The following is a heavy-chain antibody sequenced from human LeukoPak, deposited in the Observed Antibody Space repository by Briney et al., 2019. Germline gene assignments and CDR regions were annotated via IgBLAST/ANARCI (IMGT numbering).Heavy chain of an antibody. J-gene: IGHJ4*02. CDR1: GFTFSSYA. V-gene: IGHV3-23*01. D-gene: IGHD3-22*01. CDR3: ARDAYDSSGYLFDY. CDR2: ISNNGGYT. Sequence: GGSLRLSCAASGFTFSSYAMSWVRQAPGKGLEWVSAISNNGGYTYYADSVKGRFTISRDNSKNTLYLQMNSLRAEDTAVYYCARDAYDSSGYLFDYWGQGTLVTVSS.